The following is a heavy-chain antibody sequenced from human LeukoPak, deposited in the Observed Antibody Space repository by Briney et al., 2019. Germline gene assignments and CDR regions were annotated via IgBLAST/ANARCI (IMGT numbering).Heavy chain of an antibody. CDR1: GYSISSGYY. CDR3: ARAGLRISGSYYY. D-gene: IGHD1-26*01. V-gene: IGHV4-38-2*02. Sequence: PSETLSLTCTVSGYSISSGYYWGWIRQPPGKGLEWIGSIYHSGSTYYNPSLKSRVAISVDTSKNQFSLKLSSVTAADTAVYYCARAGLRISGSYYYWGQGTLVTVSS. CDR2: IYHSGST. J-gene: IGHJ4*02.